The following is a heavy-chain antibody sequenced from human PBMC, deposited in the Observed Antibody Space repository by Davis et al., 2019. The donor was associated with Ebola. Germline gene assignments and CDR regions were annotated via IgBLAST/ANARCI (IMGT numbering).Heavy chain of an antibody. CDR3: AKGIAVGGYQNFDL. V-gene: IGHV3-23*01. CDR1: GFSFPTYA. D-gene: IGHD6-19*01. J-gene: IGHJ4*02. Sequence: GESLKISCAASGFSFPTYAMGWVRQAPGKGMEWVSVISGSGSTTYDAASAKGRFTISRDNSEDTLFLQMDGLRVEDTAVYYCAKGIAVGGYQNFDLWVQGTLVTVSS. CDR2: ISGSGSTT.